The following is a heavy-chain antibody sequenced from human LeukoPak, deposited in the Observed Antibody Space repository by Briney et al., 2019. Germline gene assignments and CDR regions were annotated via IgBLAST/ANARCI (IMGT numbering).Heavy chain of an antibody. J-gene: IGHJ4*02. CDR3: AKAPRAMIVRPPALYFDY. V-gene: IGHV3-23*01. CDR1: GFSFSISA. D-gene: IGHD3-22*01. Sequence: GGSLRLSCVASGFSFSISAMSWVRQAPGKGLEWVSTTSGSGATTYCADSVKGRFTISRDNSKNTVFLQMNSLRDDDTAVFYCAKAPRAMIVRPPALYFDYWGQGTLVTVSS. CDR2: TSGSGATT.